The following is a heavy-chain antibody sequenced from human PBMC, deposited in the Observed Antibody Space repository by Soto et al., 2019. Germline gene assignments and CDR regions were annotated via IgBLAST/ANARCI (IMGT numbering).Heavy chain of an antibody. CDR2: INHSGST. CDR3: ARGTGAGFGEYYYYYYGMDV. J-gene: IGHJ6*02. V-gene: IGHV4-34*01. D-gene: IGHD3-10*01. Sequence: SETLSLTCAVYGGSFSGYYWSWIRQPPGRGLEWIGEINHSGSTNYNPSLKSRVTISVDTSKNQFSLKLSSVTAADTAVYYCARGTGAGFGEYYYYYYGMDVWGQGTTVTVSS. CDR1: GGSFSGYY.